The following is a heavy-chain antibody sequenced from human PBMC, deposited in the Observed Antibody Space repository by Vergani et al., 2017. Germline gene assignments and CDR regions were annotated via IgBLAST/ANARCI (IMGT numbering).Heavy chain of an antibody. Sequence: QVQLQQWGAGLLKPSETLSLTCAVYGGSFSGYYWSWIRQPPGKGLEWIGEINHSGSTNYNPALKSRVTISVATSKNQFSLKLSSVTAADTAVDYCARGVYYWNYFDYWGQGTLVTVSS. J-gene: IGHJ4*02. D-gene: IGHD1-20*01. CDR1: GGSFSGYY. V-gene: IGHV4-34*01. CDR2: INHSGST. CDR3: ARGVYYWNYFDY.